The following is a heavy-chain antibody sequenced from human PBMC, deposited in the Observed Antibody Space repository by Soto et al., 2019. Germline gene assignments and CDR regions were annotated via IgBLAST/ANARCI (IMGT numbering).Heavy chain of an antibody. CDR2: IIPIFGTA. J-gene: IGHJ6*02. D-gene: IGHD4-17*01. Sequence: GASVKVSCKASGGTFSSYAISWVRQAPGQGLEWMGGIIPIFGTANYAQKFQGRVTITADESTSTAYMELSSLRSEDTAVYYCARDHRVDYGGNSEYYYYYGMDVWGQGTTVTVSS. CDR3: ARDHRVDYGGNSEYYYYYGMDV. V-gene: IGHV1-69*13. CDR1: GGTFSSYA.